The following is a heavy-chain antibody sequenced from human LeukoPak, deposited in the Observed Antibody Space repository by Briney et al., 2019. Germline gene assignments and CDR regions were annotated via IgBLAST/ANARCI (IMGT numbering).Heavy chain of an antibody. CDR1: GFTFTNNG. CDR2: IWSDGSKK. J-gene: IGHJ4*02. D-gene: IGHD4-11*01. CDR3: ARDLPYTSLDY. Sequence: PGGSLRLSCVASGFTFTNNGFHWVRQAPGKGLEWVAAIWSDGSKKYYADSVKGRFTISKDNSKNTLYLQMNSLRAEDTAVYYCARDLPYTSLDYGGQGTLVTVSS. V-gene: IGHV3-33*01.